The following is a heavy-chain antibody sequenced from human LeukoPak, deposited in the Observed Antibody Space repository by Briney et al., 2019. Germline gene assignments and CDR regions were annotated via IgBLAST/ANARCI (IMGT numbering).Heavy chain of an antibody. D-gene: IGHD6-13*01. CDR2: ISDDGRSK. CDR3: AKSSSSWPYYFDY. J-gene: IGHJ4*02. Sequence: GGSLRLSCAASGFSFISYGMHWVRQAPGKGLEWVGVISDDGRSKDYADSVKGRFTISRDNSKDTLYLQLNSLRAEDTAVYYCAKSSSSWPYYFDYWGQGTVVTVSS. CDR1: GFSFISYG. V-gene: IGHV3-30*18.